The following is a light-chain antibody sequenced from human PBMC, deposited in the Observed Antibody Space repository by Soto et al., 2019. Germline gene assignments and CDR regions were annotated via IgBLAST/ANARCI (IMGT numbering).Light chain of an antibody. CDR2: AAS. J-gene: IGKJ5*01. CDR3: QQLNSLIT. CDR1: QSISRW. Sequence: DIQMTQSPSTLSASVGGRVTTTFRASQSISRWLAWYQQTPGKAPKLLIYAASTLQSGVPSRFSGSGSGTDFTLTISSLQPEDFATYYCQQLNSLITFGQGTRLEIK. V-gene: IGKV1-5*01.